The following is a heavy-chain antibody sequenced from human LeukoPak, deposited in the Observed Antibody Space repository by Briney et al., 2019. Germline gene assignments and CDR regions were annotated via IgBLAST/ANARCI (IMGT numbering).Heavy chain of an antibody. D-gene: IGHD2-15*01. J-gene: IGHJ4*02. CDR2: INPNSGGT. CDR3: ARARVVAATDTLGY. CDR1: GYTFTGYY. Sequence: ASVKVSCKASGYTFTGYYMHWVRQAPGQGLEWMGWINPNSGGTNYAQKFRGRVTMTRDTSISTAYMELSRLRSDDTAVYYCARARVVAATDTLGYWGQGTLVTVSS. V-gene: IGHV1-2*02.